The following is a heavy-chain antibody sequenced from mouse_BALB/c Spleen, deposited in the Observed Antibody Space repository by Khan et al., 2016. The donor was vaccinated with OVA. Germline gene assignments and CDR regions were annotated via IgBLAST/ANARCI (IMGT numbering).Heavy chain of an antibody. Sequence: EVQLQQSGPELVKPGASVKISCKTSGYTFTEYTLHWVKQSHGKSLEWIGVINPKNGVTSYNQKFKGKATLTVDKSSNTAYMEFRSLTSEDSAVYSCARDAGRYWGQGTSVTVSS. D-gene: IGHD3-3*01. J-gene: IGHJ4*01. CDR3: ARDAGRY. CDR2: INPKNGVT. CDR1: GYTFTEYT. V-gene: IGHV1-26*01.